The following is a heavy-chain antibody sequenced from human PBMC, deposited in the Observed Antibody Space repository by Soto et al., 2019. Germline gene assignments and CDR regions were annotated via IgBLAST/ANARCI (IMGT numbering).Heavy chain of an antibody. J-gene: IGHJ4*02. Sequence: QLQLQESGPGLVKPSETPSLTCTVSGASISSRSYYWGWIRQPPGMGLEYIATNYFNGSTYYNSSLKRRITISVDMSKNQFSLKVNSVTAADTAVYFCASTGYASDFRVPISYWGQGTLLTVSS. CDR3: ASTGYASDFRVPISY. CDR2: NYFNGST. D-gene: IGHD2-2*01. V-gene: IGHV4-39*01. CDR1: GASISSRSYY.